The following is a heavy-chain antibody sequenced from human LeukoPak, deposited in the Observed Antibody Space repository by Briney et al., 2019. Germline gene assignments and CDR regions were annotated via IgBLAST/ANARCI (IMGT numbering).Heavy chain of an antibody. J-gene: IGHJ4*02. V-gene: IGHV3-48*04. CDR3: ARGPRYFDY. CDR1: GFTFSNYN. Sequence: GGSLRLSCAASGFTFSNYNLNWVRQAPGKGLEWLSYITSSSSAIYYADSVKGRFTISRDNAKNSLYLQMNSLRAEDTAVYYCARGPRYFDYWGQGALVTVSS. CDR2: ITSSSSAI.